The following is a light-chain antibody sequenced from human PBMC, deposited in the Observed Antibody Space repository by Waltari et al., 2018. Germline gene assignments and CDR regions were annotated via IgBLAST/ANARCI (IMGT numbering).Light chain of an antibody. Sequence: QSVLTQPPSASGTPWQRVTISCSGSSSNIGSYYVYWYQQLSGTAPKLLIYRNNERPSGVPDRFSGSKSGTSASLAITGLRSEDEAHYYCATWDDSLTGWVFGGGTKLAVL. CDR1: SSNIGSYY. CDR2: RNN. J-gene: IGLJ3*02. V-gene: IGLV1-47*01. CDR3: ATWDDSLTGWV.